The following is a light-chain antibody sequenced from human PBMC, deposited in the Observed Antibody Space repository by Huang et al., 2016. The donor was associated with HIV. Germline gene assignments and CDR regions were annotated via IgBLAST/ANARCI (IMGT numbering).Light chain of an antibody. J-gene: IGKJ2*01. CDR1: QGIGTY. CDR2: VAS. CDR3: QQLNNYPYT. V-gene: IGKV1-9*01. Sequence: IQLTQSPSSLSASVGDRVTITCRASQGIGTYLAWYQQKPGKAPKLLIDVASTLQSGFSSRFSGSGSGTDFTLTISSLQPEDVATYYCQQLNNYPYTFGQGTNLEIK.